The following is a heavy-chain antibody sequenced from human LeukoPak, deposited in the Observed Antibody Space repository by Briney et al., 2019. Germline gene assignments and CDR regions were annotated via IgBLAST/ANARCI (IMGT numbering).Heavy chain of an antibody. CDR3: AKENILTGRPLDY. CDR2: IRYDGSNK. J-gene: IGHJ4*02. Sequence: PGGSLRLSCAASGFTFSSYAMSWVRQAPGKGLEWVAFIRYDGSNKYYADSVKGRFTISRDNSKNTLYLQMNSRRAEDTAVYYCAKENILTGRPLDYWGQGTLVTVSS. V-gene: IGHV3-30*02. D-gene: IGHD3-9*01. CDR1: GFTFSSYA.